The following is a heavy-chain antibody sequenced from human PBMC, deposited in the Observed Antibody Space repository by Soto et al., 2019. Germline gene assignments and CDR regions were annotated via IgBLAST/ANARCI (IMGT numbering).Heavy chain of an antibody. CDR1: GFTFSSYS. V-gene: IGHV3-48*02. CDR2: ISSSSSTI. CDR3: ARDYPVSYYYDSSGYLY. J-gene: IGHJ4*02. D-gene: IGHD3-22*01. Sequence: GGSLRLSCAASGFTFSSYSMNWVRQAPGKGLEWVSYISSSSSTIYYADSVKGRFTISRDNAKNSLYLQMNSLRDEDTAVYYCARDYPVSYYYDSSGYLYWGQGTLVTVSS.